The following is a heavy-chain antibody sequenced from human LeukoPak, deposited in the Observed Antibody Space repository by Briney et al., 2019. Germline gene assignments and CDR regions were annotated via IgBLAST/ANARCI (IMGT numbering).Heavy chain of an antibody. J-gene: IGHJ4*02. Sequence: GGSLRLSCAASGFTFDDYAMHWVRHAPGKGLEWVSGISWNSGSIGYADSVKGRFTISRDNAKNSLYLQMNSLRAEDTALYYCAKGNSWLAVDYWGQGTLVTVSS. CDR2: ISWNSGSI. D-gene: IGHD6-19*01. CDR3: AKGNSWLAVDY. V-gene: IGHV3-9*01. CDR1: GFTFDDYA.